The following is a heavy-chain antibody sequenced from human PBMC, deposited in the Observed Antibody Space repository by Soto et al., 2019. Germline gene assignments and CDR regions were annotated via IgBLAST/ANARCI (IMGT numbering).Heavy chain of an antibody. CDR1: GGTFSSYA. Sequence: SVKVSCKASGGTFSSYAISWVRQAPGQGLEWMGGIIPIFGTANYAQKFQGRVTITADESISTAYMELSSLRSEDTAVYYCARGVTIITIFGVVIKNWFDPWGQGTLVTVSS. D-gene: IGHD3-3*01. J-gene: IGHJ5*02. V-gene: IGHV1-69*13. CDR2: IIPIFGTA. CDR3: ARGVTIITIFGVVIKNWFDP.